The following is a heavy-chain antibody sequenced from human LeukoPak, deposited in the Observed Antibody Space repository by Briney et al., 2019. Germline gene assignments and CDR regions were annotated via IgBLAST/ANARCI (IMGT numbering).Heavy chain of an antibody. CDR1: GGTFSSYA. Sequence: SVKVSCKASGGTFSSYAISWAQQAPGQGLEWMGGIIPIFGTANYAQKFQGRVTITADESTTTAYMDLSSLRSEDTAVYYCARANMTATRHFDYWGQGSLVTVSS. V-gene: IGHV1-69*01. D-gene: IGHD2-21*02. CDR2: IIPIFGTA. CDR3: ARANMTATRHFDY. J-gene: IGHJ4*02.